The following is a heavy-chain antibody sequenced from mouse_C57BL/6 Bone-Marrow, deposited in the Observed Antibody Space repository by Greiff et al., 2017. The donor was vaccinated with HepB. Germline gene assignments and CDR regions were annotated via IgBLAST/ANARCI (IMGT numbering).Heavy chain of an antibody. D-gene: IGHD1-1*01. CDR1: GYAFSSSW. CDR3: ARSDYGSLDY. V-gene: IGHV1-82*01. J-gene: IGHJ2*01. CDR2: IYPGDGDT. Sequence: QVTLKESGPELVKPGASVKISCKASGYAFSSSWMNWVKQRPGKGLEWIGRIYPGDGDTNYNGKFKGKATLTADKSSSTAYMQLSSLTSEDSAVYFCARSDYGSLDYWGQGTTLTVSS.